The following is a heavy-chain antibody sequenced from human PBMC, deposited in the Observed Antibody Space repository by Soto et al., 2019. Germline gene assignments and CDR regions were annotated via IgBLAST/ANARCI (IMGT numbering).Heavy chain of an antibody. V-gene: IGHV4-59*01. CDR3: ARSDGRY. J-gene: IGHJ4*02. CDR2: IYYSGST. Sequence: PSETLSLTCTVSGDSISNYWSWIRQPPGKVLEWIGYIYYSGSTNYNPSLKSRVTISVDTSKNQFSLKLSSVTAADTAVYYCARSDGRYWGQGTLVTVSS. CDR1: GDSISNY.